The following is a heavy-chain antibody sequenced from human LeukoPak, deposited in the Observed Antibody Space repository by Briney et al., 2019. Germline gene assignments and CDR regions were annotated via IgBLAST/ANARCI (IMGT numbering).Heavy chain of an antibody. J-gene: IGHJ4*02. V-gene: IGHV3-15*01. CDR2: IKSKNDGGTT. D-gene: IGHD2-21*01. Sequence: PGGSLRLSCGASGFTLRNAWMSSLRQAPGKGLEWVGRIKSKNDGGTTDYAAPGKGRFTISRDDSKNTPDLQMNSPENDDTAVYYYTSRLRGLTRLEYWGEGTVVTVSS. CDR1: GFTLRNAW. CDR3: TSRLRGLTRLEY.